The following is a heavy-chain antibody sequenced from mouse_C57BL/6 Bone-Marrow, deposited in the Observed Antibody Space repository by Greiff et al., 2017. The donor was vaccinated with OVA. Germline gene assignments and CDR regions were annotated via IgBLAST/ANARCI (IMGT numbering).Heavy chain of an antibody. D-gene: IGHD1-1*01. V-gene: IGHV1-55*01. Sequence: VQLQQPGAELVKPGASVKMSCKASGYTFTSYWITWVKQRPGQGLEWIGDIYPGSGSTNYNEKFKSKATLTVDTSSSTAYMQLSSLTSEDSAVYYCARITTVGATDWYFDVWGTGTTVTVAS. CDR3: ARITTVGATDWYFDV. CDR1: GYTFTSYW. CDR2: IYPGSGST. J-gene: IGHJ1*03.